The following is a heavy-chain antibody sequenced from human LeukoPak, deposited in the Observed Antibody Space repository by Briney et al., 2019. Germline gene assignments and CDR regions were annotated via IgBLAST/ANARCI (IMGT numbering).Heavy chain of an antibody. D-gene: IGHD2-15*01. CDR3: TRDQGISDPISFGMDV. V-gene: IGHV3-49*03. Sequence: GGPLSLSFTASGFTFGVFVMSCFGQVQGRGWGGVGFFRSKAYGGTTEYAASVKGRFTISRDDSKSIAYLQMNSLKTEDTAVYYCTRDQGISDPISFGMDVWGQGTTVTVSS. CDR1: GFTFGVFV. CDR2: FRSKAYGGTT. J-gene: IGHJ6*02.